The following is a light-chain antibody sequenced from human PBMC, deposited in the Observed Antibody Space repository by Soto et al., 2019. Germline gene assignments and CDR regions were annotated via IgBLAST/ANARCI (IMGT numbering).Light chain of an antibody. CDR2: AAS. CDR1: QRVGRN. V-gene: IGKV3-15*01. CDR3: QEYSQSPLFT. J-gene: IGKJ3*01. Sequence: EIVVTQSPGILSVSPGDRATLSCRASQRVGRNLAWYQQKPGQAPTLLIYAASTRATGLPARFSGSGSGTDFPLTTSSRQSEDFAVYYCQEYSQSPLFTFGPGTRVDIK.